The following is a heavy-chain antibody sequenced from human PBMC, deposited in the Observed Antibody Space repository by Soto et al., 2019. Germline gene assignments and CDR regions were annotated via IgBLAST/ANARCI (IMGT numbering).Heavy chain of an antibody. J-gene: IGHJ6*02. Sequence: EVQLVESGGGLVQPGGSLRLSCAASAFTFSSYWMNWVRQAPGKGPVWVSRINSDGSITGYADSVKGRFTISRDNAKNTLYLQMNSLSAEDTAVYYCARRDQIAYYYGMDVWGRGTTVTVSS. D-gene: IGHD2-21*01. CDR3: ARRDQIAYYYGMDV. CDR1: AFTFSSYW. CDR2: INSDGSIT. V-gene: IGHV3-74*01.